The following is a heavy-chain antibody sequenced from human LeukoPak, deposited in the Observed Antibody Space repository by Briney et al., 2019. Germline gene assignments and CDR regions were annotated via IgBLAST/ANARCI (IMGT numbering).Heavy chain of an antibody. CDR3: ARDNADCSGGSCYSAEYFHH. Sequence: ASVKVSCKASGYTFTSYGISWVRQAPGQGLEWMEWISAYNGNTNYAQKLQGRVTMTTDTSTNTTYMELRSLKSDDTAVYYCARDNADCSGGSCYSAEYFHHWGQGTLVTVSS. D-gene: IGHD2-15*01. J-gene: IGHJ1*01. CDR2: ISAYNGNT. V-gene: IGHV1-18*01. CDR1: GYTFTSYG.